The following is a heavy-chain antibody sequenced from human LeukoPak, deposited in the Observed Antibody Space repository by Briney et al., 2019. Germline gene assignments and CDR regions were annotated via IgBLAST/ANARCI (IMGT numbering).Heavy chain of an antibody. CDR3: ASAIRYFDWLGKGYFDL. D-gene: IGHD3-9*01. CDR2: IYPGDSDT. V-gene: IGHV5-51*01. Sequence: GESLKISCKGSGYSFTSYWIGWVRQMPGKGLEWMGIIYPGDSDTRYSPSFQGQVTISADKYISPAYLQWSSLKASDTVMYYCASAIRYFDWLGKGYFDLWGRGTLVTVSS. CDR1: GYSFTSYW. J-gene: IGHJ2*01.